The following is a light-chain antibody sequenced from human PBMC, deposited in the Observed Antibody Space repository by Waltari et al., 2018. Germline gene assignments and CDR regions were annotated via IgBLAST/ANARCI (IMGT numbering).Light chain of an antibody. Sequence: DIVMTQSPDSLAVSLGERATFNCKSSQSVLYSSNNKNDLAWYQHKQGQPPKLLIYWASTRESGVPDRFSGSGSGTDFTLTISSLQAEDVAVYYCLQYYNTPWTFGQGTKVEIK. V-gene: IGKV4-1*01. CDR2: WAS. CDR1: QSVLYSSNNKND. J-gene: IGKJ1*01. CDR3: LQYYNTPWT.